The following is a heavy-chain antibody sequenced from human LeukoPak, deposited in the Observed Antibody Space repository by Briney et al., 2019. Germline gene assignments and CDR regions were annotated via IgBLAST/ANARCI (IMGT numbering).Heavy chain of an antibody. D-gene: IGHD1-26*01. V-gene: IGHV3-21*01. Sequence: PGGSLRLSCAASGFTFSSYSMNWVRQAPGKGLEWVSSISSSSSYIYYADSVKGRFTISRDNAKNSLYLQMNSLRAEDTAVYYCARTPIVGATTFGYWGQGTLVTVSS. CDR2: ISSSSSYI. CDR1: GFTFSSYS. J-gene: IGHJ4*02. CDR3: ARTPIVGATTFGY.